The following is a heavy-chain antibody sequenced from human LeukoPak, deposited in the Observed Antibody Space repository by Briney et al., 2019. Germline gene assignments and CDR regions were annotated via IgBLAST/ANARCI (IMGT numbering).Heavy chain of an antibody. D-gene: IGHD4-17*01. V-gene: IGHV4-61*02. J-gene: IGHJ4*02. Sequence: QTSETLSLTCTVSGVSISSDDYCWSWIRQPAGQGLEWIGRICASGSANYHPSLKSRVTASLDTPKNQFLLRLNTVTAADTAVYYCARDSSGPTVTTFLGFDYWGQGTLVTVSS. CDR1: GVSISSDDYC. CDR2: ICASGSA. CDR3: ARDSSGPTVTTFLGFDY.